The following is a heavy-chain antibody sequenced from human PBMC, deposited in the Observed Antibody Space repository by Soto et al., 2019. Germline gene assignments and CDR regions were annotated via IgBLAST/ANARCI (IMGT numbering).Heavy chain of an antibody. J-gene: IGHJ4*02. CDR1: GGSISSYY. CDR2: IYYSGST. CDR3: ASGHSGYDSLSY. D-gene: IGHD5-12*01. V-gene: IGHV4-59*01. Sequence: SETLSLTCTVSGGSISSYYWSWIRQPPGKGLEWIGYIYYSGSTNYNPSLKSRVTISVDTSKNQFSLKLSSVTAADTAVYYCASGHSGYDSLSYWGQGTLVTVSS.